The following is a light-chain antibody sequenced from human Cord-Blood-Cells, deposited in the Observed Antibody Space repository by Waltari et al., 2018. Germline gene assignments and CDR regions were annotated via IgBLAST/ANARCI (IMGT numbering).Light chain of an antibody. J-gene: IGKJ2*03. CDR2: AAS. CDR3: QQYYSYPYS. Sequence: AIRMTQSPSSFSASTGDRVTITCRAGQGLSSYLAWYQQKPGKAPKLLIYAASTLQSGVPSRFSGSGSGTDFTLTISCLQSEDFATYYCQQYYSYPYSFGQGTKLEIK. V-gene: IGKV1-8*01. CDR1: QGLSSY.